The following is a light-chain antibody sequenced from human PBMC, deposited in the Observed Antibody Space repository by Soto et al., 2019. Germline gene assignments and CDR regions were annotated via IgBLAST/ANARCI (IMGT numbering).Light chain of an antibody. Sequence: EVVMTQSPATLSASPGERVILSCRASQNIGSNLAWYQQRPGQAPRLLMYGASTRATETPARFSGSGSATDFTLTISSLQSEDFAVYYCQQHNNWPPYTFGQGTKVDIK. CDR1: QNIGSN. CDR2: GAS. J-gene: IGKJ2*01. CDR3: QQHNNWPPYT. V-gene: IGKV3-15*01.